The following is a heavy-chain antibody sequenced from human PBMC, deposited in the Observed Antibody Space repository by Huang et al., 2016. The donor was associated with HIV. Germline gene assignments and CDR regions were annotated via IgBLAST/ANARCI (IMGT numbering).Heavy chain of an antibody. J-gene: IGHJ4*02. Sequence: VQLVESGGGVVQPGRSLRLACAASGFSFSTYGLHWVRQAPGKGLEWVAVRSYDGSNKYDAHSVKGRFTISRDTSENKVYLQMNSLRHEDTAVYYCAKDGADEEWDIDYWGQGTLVTVSS. V-gene: IGHV3-30*18. CDR1: GFSFSTYG. CDR2: RSYDGSNK. D-gene: IGHD1-26*01. CDR3: AKDGADEEWDIDY.